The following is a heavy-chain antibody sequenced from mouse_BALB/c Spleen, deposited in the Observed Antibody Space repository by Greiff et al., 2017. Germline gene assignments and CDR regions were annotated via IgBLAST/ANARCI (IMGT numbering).Heavy chain of an antibody. CDR3: ASRYDLDY. D-gene: IGHD2-14*01. CDR2: IDPENGNT. CDR1: GFNIKDYY. Sequence: VQLKESGAELVRPGALVKLSCKASGFNIKDYYMHWVKQRPEQGLEWIGWIDPENGNTIYDPKFQGKASITADTSSNTAYLQLSSLTSEDTAVYYCASRYDLDYWGQGTTLTVSS. J-gene: IGHJ2*01. V-gene: IGHV14-1*02.